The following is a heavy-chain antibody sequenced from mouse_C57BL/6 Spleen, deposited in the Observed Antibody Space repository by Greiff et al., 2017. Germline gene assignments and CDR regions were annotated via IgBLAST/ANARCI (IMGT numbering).Heavy chain of an antibody. D-gene: IGHD1-1*01. CDR1: GYAFSSSW. J-gene: IGHJ3*01. CDR3: AIPYGSSYGFAY. Sequence: VKLQESGPELVKPGASVKISCKASGYAFSSSWMNWVKQRPGKGLEWIGRIYPGDGDTNYNGKFKGKATMTADKSSSTAYMQLSSLTSEDSAVYFCAIPYGSSYGFAYWGQGTLVTVSA. CDR2: IYPGDGDT. V-gene: IGHV1-82*01.